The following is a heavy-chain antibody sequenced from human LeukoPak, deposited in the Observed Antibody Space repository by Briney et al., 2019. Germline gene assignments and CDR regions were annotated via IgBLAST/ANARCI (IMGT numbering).Heavy chain of an antibody. CDR2: IKQDGSEK. Sequence: LGRSLRLSCAASGFTFDDYAMHWVRQAPGKGLEWVANIKQDGSEKYYVDSVKGRFTISRDNAKNSLYLQMNSLRAEDSAVYYCARDVWYSSSPWGQGTLVTVSS. CDR1: GFTFDDYA. J-gene: IGHJ5*02. CDR3: ARDVWYSSSP. D-gene: IGHD6-6*01. V-gene: IGHV3-7*01.